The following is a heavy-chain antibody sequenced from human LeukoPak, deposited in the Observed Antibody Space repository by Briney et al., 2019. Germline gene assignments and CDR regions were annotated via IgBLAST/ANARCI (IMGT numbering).Heavy chain of an antibody. CDR3: AKSPGSGPGYYYYYMDV. CDR2: ISGSGGST. J-gene: IGHJ6*03. Sequence: GGSLRLSCAASGFTFSSFGMSWVRQAPGKGLEWVSAISGSGGSTYYADSVKGRFTISRDNSKNTLYLRMNSLRAEDTAVYYCAKSPGSGPGYYYYYMDVWGKGTTVTISS. CDR1: GFTFSSFG. D-gene: IGHD1-26*01. V-gene: IGHV3-23*01.